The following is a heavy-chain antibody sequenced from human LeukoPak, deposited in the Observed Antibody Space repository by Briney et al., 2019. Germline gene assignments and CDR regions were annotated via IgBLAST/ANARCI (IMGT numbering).Heavy chain of an antibody. CDR3: TRWADY. Sequence: SETLSLTCTVSGGPISRGGFYWAWIRQPPGKGLEWIASVYDSGSAYYSPSLKSRVTISADTSKNQFSLKMSSVTAADTAVYYCTRWADYWGQGTLVTVSS. V-gene: IGHV4-39*07. CDR2: VYDSGSA. J-gene: IGHJ4*02. CDR1: GGPISRGGFY.